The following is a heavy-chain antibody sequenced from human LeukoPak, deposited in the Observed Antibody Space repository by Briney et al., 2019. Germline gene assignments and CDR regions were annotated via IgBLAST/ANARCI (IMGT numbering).Heavy chain of an antibody. J-gene: IGHJ4*02. V-gene: IGHV4-59*01. D-gene: IGHD5-18*01. CDR2: MQSTGNS. CDR1: GDPISTYH. CDR3: ARDKRHSYGRYFDP. Sequence: SETLSLTCSVSGDPISTYHWNWIRKPPGKGLEWIGYMQSTGNSNYNPSLKNRVNIFVDMSKNQFVLNLRSVTAADTAVYYCARDKRHSYGRYFDPWGQGMLVTVSS.